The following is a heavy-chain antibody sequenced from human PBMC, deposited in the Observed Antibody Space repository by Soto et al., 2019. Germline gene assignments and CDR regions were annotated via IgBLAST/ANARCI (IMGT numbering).Heavy chain of an antibody. Sequence: QAQLQQSGPGLVKPSQTLSLTCTVSGGSISYEYYHWTWIRQSPGKGLEGIGYVHYSGSIMYNPSFKSRATISVDTSKNQFTLDLSSVTAADTAVYFCVREDAGGDREYYGLDVWGQGATVTVSS. CDR2: VHYSGSI. D-gene: IGHD3-16*01. J-gene: IGHJ6*02. CDR1: GGSISYEYYH. CDR3: VREDAGGDREYYGLDV. V-gene: IGHV4-30-4*08.